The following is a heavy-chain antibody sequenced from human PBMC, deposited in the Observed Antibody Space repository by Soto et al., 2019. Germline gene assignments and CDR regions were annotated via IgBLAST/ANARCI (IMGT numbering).Heavy chain of an antibody. CDR1: RFTFSDSY. V-gene: IGHV3-11*01. Sequence: QVQLVESGGGLVKPGGSLRLSCAASRFTFSDSYMSWIRQAPGKGLEWISYITFSGNTVYYADSVKGRFTISRDNAKNSLYLQMNRLRAEDTAVYYCARVSWREKYGMDVWGQGTTVTVSS. J-gene: IGHJ6*02. CDR3: ARVSWREKYGMDV. CDR2: ITFSGNTV.